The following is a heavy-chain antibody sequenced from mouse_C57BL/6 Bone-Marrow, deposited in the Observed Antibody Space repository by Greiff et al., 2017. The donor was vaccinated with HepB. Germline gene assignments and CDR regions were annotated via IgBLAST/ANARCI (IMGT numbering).Heavy chain of an antibody. CDR2: IDPSDSYT. CDR1: GYTFTSYW. D-gene: IGHD1-1*01. Sequence: QVQLQQPGAELVMPGASVKLSCKASGYTFTSYWMHWVKQRPGQGLEWIGEIDPSDSYTNYNQKFKGKSTLTVDKSSSTAYMQLSSLTSEDSAVYYCARLLQYAMDYWGQGTSVTVSS. V-gene: IGHV1-69*01. J-gene: IGHJ4*01. CDR3: ARLLQYAMDY.